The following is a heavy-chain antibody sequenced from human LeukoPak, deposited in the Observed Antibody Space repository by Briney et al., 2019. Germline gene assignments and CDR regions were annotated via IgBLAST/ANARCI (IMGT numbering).Heavy chain of an antibody. CDR2: IYYSGST. D-gene: IGHD2-21*02. CDR3: ARLGADCGGDCYSDY. Sequence: SETLSLTCTVSGGFISSSSYYWGWIRQPPGKGLEWIGSIYYSGSTYYNLSLKSRVTISVDTSKNQFSLKLSSVTAADTAVYHCARLGADCGGDCYSDYWGQGTLVTVSS. CDR1: GGFISSSSYY. J-gene: IGHJ4*02. V-gene: IGHV4-39*01.